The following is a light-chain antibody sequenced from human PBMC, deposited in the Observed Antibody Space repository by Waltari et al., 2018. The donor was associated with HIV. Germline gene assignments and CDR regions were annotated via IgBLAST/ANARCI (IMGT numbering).Light chain of an antibody. V-gene: IGKV2-30*01. CDR2: KVS. J-gene: IGKJ2*01. CDR3: MEGTYWPYI. Sequence: VVMTQSPLSLPVTLGQPASISCRSSQSLVYTDGNTYLSWFQQSPGQSPRRLIYKVSNRDSGVPDRFSGSGSGTDFTLKISRVEAEDVGVYFCMEGTYWPYIFGQGTKLEI. CDR1: QSLVYTDGNTY.